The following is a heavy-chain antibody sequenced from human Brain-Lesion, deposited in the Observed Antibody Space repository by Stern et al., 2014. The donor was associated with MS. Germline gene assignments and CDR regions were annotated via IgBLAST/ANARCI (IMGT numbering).Heavy chain of an antibody. CDR1: GYLFDDYW. CDR2: IFPRDSNT. J-gene: IGHJ4*02. Sequence: EVQLVQSGAEVKKPGESLKISCEASGYLFDDYWIGWVRQMSGRGLELVAIIFPRDSNTRYSPSVPGQVTISADKSISPSYLQWSSVTAADPAMFYCAKSPATPSGYDRFDYWGQGALVTVSS. V-gene: IGHV5-51*03. CDR3: AKSPATPSGYDRFDY. D-gene: IGHD5-12*01.